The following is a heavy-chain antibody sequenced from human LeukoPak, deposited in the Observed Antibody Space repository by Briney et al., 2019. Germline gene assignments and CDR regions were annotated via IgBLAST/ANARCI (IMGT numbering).Heavy chain of an antibody. V-gene: IGHV1-69*01. CDR3: ARALIAAAGNFDY. D-gene: IGHD6-13*01. CDR1: GGXFSSYA. J-gene: IGHJ4*02. CDR2: IIPIFGTA. Sequence: SVKVSCKASGGXFSSYAISWVRQAPGQGLEWMGGIIPIFGTANYAQKFQGRVTITADESTSTAYMELSSLRSEDTAVYYCARALIAAAGNFDYWGQGTLVTVSS.